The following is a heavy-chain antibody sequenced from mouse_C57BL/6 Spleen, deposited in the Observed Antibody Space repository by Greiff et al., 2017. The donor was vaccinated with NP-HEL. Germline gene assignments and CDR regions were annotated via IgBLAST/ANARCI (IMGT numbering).Heavy chain of an antibody. Sequence: VQLQQSGPELVKPGASVKISCKASGYTFTDYYMNWVKQSHGKSLEWIGDINPNNGGTSYNQKFKGKATLTVDKSSSTAYMELRSLTSEDSAVYYCARGGVYDGYRYWYFDVWGTGTTVTVSS. CDR1: GYTFTDYY. J-gene: IGHJ1*03. D-gene: IGHD2-3*01. CDR3: ARGGVYDGYRYWYFDV. CDR2: INPNNGGT. V-gene: IGHV1-26*01.